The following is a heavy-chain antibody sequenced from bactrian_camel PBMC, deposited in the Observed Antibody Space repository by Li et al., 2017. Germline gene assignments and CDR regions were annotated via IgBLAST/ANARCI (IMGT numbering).Heavy chain of an antibody. D-gene: IGHD2*01. CDR1: GLTFSNYD. CDR3: TPGVY. V-gene: IGHV3S7*01. J-gene: IGHJ4*01. CDR2: IYSDVSET. Sequence: HVQLVESGGDLVQPGGSLRLSCAASGLTFSNYDMTWVRQAPGKGWEWVSSIYSDVSETYYADSVKGRFIISRDDATATLILQLNSLKTEDTARYYCTPGVYWGQGTQVTVS.